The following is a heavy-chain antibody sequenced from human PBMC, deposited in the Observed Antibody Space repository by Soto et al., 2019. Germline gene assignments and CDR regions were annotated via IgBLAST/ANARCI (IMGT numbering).Heavy chain of an antibody. CDR3: ARVQEYYDILRFDP. V-gene: IGHV4-59*01. CDR2: IYYSGST. CDR1: GGSISSYY. D-gene: IGHD3-9*01. J-gene: IGHJ5*02. Sequence: QVQLQESGPGLVKPSETLSLTCTVSGGSISSYYWSWIRQPPGKGLEWIGYIYYSGSTNYNPSLKSRVTLSVDTSKNQFSLKLSSVTAADTAVYYCARVQEYYDILRFDPWGQGTLVTVSS.